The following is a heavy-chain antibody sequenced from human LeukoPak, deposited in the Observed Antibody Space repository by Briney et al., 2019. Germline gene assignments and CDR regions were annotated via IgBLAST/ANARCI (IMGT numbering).Heavy chain of an antibody. Sequence: KFQGRVTITRDTSASTAYMELRSLRSDDTAVYYCATETITIFGVVMVGFDPWGQGTLVTVSS. CDR3: ATETITIFGVVMVGFDP. J-gene: IGHJ5*02. V-gene: IGHV1-3*01. D-gene: IGHD3-3*01.